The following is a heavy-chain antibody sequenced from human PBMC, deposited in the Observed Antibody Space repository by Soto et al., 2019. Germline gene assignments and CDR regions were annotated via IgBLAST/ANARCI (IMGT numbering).Heavy chain of an antibody. CDR2: IIPIFGTA. CDR3: ARVVVLTGYYDYFDY. Sequence: ASVKVSCKASGGTFSSYAISWVRQAPGQGLEWMGGIIPIFGTANYAQKFQGRVTITADESTSTAYMELSSLRSEDTAVYYCARVVVLTGYYDYFDYWGQGTLVT. D-gene: IGHD3-9*01. CDR1: GGTFSSYA. J-gene: IGHJ4*02. V-gene: IGHV1-69*13.